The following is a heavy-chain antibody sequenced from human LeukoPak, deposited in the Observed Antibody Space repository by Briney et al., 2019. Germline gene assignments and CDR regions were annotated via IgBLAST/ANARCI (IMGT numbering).Heavy chain of an antibody. CDR3: SKGSGSSHFDY. D-gene: IGHD3-10*01. CDR1: GGTFSSYA. J-gene: IGHJ4*02. CDR2: IIPILGIA. V-gene: IGHV1-69*04. Sequence: ASVKASCKASGGTFSSYAISWVRQAPGQGLEWMGRIIPILGIANYAQKFQGRVTITADKSTSTAYMELSSLRSEDTAVYYCSKGSGSSHFDYWGQGTLVTVSS.